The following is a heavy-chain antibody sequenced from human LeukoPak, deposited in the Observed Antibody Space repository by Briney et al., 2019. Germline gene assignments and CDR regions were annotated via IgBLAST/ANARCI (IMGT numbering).Heavy chain of an antibody. J-gene: IGHJ3*02. Sequence: GGSLRLSCAASGFTFSSYSMNWVRQAPGEGLEWVSSISSSSSYIYYADSVKGRFTISRDNAKNSLYLQMNSLRAEDTAVYYCARSLYSGSYYANDAFDIWGQGTMVTVSS. CDR3: ARSLYSGSYYANDAFDI. V-gene: IGHV3-21*01. CDR1: GFTFSSYS. CDR2: ISSSSSYI. D-gene: IGHD1-26*01.